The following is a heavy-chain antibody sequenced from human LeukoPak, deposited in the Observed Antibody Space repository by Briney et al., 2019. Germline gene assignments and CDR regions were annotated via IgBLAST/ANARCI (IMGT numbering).Heavy chain of an antibody. CDR3: ARAAAAAKSWFDP. CDR1: GGSISSYY. D-gene: IGHD6-13*01. V-gene: IGHV4-34*01. J-gene: IGHJ5*02. CDR2: INHSGST. Sequence: SETLSLTCTVSGGSISSYYWSWIRQPPGKGLEWIGEINHSGSTNYNPSLKRRVTISVDTSKNQFSRKLSSVTAADTAVYYCARAAAAAKSWFDPCGQGTLVTVSS.